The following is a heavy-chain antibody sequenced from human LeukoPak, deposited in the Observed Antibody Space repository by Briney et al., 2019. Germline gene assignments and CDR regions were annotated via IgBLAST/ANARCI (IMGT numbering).Heavy chain of an antibody. J-gene: IGHJ3*02. CDR1: GGSISSSSYY. CDR3: ARHCFFGGGYYIRRDDDAFDI. D-gene: IGHD3-3*01. V-gene: IGHV4-39*01. Sequence: SETLSLTCTVSGGSISSSSYYWGWIRQPPGKGLEWIGSIYYSGSTCYNPSLKSRVTISVDTSKNQFSLKLSSVTAADTAVYYCARHCFFGGGYYIRRDDDAFDIWGQGTMVTVSS. CDR2: IYYSGST.